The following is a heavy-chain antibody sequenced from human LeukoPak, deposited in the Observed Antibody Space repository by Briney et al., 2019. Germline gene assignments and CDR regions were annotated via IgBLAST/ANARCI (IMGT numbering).Heavy chain of an antibody. V-gene: IGHV4-61*01. D-gene: IGHD2-2*01. Sequence: SETLSLTCTVSGGSVSSGTYYWSWIRQPPGKGLEWIGYIYYSESINYNPSLKSRVTISVDTSKSQFSLKLSSVTTADTAVYYCAREAVGYCSGTSCTEGWLDPWGQGTLVTVSS. CDR1: GGSVSSGTYY. J-gene: IGHJ5*02. CDR3: AREAVGYCSGTSCTEGWLDP. CDR2: IYYSESI.